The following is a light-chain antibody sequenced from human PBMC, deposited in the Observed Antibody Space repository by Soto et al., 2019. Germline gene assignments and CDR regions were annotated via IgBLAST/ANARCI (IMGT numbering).Light chain of an antibody. Sequence: QSALTQPASVSGSPGQSITISCTGTSSDVGGYNYVSWCQQHPGKAPKLMIYDVSNRPSGVSNRFSGSKSGYTASLTISGLQAEDEADYYCSSYTSSSTLVVFGGGTKVTVL. J-gene: IGLJ2*01. V-gene: IGLV2-14*01. CDR3: SSYTSSSTLVV. CDR1: SSDVGGYNY. CDR2: DVS.